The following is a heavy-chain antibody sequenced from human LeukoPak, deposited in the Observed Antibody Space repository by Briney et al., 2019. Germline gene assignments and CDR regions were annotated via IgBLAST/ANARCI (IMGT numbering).Heavy chain of an antibody. J-gene: IGHJ4*02. CDR3: AINYYGSGSYYAELDY. CDR2: INPNSGGT. D-gene: IGHD3-10*01. CDR1: GYTFTGYY. V-gene: IGHV1-2*06. Sequence: VSVKVSCKASGYTFTGYYMHWVRQAPGQGLEWMGRINPNSGGTNYAQKFQGRVTMTRDTSISTAYMELSRLRSDDTAVYYCAINYYGSGSYYAELDYWGQGTLVTVSS.